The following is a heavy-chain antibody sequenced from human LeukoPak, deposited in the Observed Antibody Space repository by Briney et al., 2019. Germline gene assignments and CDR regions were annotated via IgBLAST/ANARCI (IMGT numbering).Heavy chain of an antibody. Sequence: GASVKVSCKASGYTFTCYGISWVRQAPGQGLEWMGWISAYNGNTNYAQKLQGRVTMTTDTSTSTAYMELRSLRSDDTAVYYCARRGYYYDSGDEFDYWGQGTLVTVSS. J-gene: IGHJ4*02. CDR3: ARRGYYYDSGDEFDY. V-gene: IGHV1-18*01. CDR2: ISAYNGNT. CDR1: GYTFTCYG. D-gene: IGHD3-22*01.